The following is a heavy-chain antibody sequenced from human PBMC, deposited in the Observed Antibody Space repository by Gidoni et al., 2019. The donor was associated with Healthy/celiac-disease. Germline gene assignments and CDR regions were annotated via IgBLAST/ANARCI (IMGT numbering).Heavy chain of an antibody. CDR2: IYSGGST. CDR1: GFPVSSNY. CDR3: ASGYYYDSSGYYYYAEYFQH. D-gene: IGHD3-22*01. Sequence: EVQLVESGGGLVQPGGSLRPSCAASGFPVSSNYMSWVRQAPGKGLEWVSVIYSGGSTYYADSVKGRFTISRDNSKNTLYLQMNSLRAEDTAVYYCASGYYYDSSGYYYYAEYFQHWGQGTLVTVSS. V-gene: IGHV3-66*01. J-gene: IGHJ1*01.